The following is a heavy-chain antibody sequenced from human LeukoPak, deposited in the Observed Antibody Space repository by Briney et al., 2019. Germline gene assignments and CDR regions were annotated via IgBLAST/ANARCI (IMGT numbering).Heavy chain of an antibody. CDR3: AKDMARYGYGFDL. CDR2: ISWNSGSI. J-gene: IGHJ4*02. Sequence: GGSLRLSCAASGFTFEDYAMHWVRQPPGMGLEYVAGISWNSGSIGYADSVKGRFTISRDNAKNSLHLQMNSLRPEDTAFYYCAKDMARYGYGFDLWGQGTLVTVSS. D-gene: IGHD5-12*01. V-gene: IGHV3-9*01. CDR1: GFTFEDYA.